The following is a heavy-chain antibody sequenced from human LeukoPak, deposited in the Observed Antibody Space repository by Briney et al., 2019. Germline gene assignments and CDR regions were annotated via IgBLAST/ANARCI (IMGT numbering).Heavy chain of an antibody. CDR1: GGSIRSYY. J-gene: IGHJ5*02. Sequence: PSETLSLTCTVSGGSIRSYYWSWIRQPPGKGLEWIGYIYYSGSTNYNPSLKSRVTISVDTSKKQFSLKLSSVTAADTAVYYCARDLSVVPAATEPNWFDPWGQGTLVTVSA. CDR2: IYYSGST. CDR3: ARDLSVVPAATEPNWFDP. V-gene: IGHV4-59*12. D-gene: IGHD2-2*01.